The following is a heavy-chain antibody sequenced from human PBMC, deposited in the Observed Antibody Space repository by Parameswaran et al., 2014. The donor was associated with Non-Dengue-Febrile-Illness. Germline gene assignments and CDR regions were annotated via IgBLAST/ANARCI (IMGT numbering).Heavy chain of an antibody. CDR2: ISHDGGNK. Sequence: VRQAPGKGPEWVSIISHDGGNKFYADSVKGRFTISRDNSKNTVCLQMNSLRSEDTAVYYCASFGDVGWIRVFDHWGQGTLVTVSS. V-gene: IGHV3-30-3*01. CDR3: ASFGDVGWIRVFDH. D-gene: IGHD5-18*01. J-gene: IGHJ4*02.